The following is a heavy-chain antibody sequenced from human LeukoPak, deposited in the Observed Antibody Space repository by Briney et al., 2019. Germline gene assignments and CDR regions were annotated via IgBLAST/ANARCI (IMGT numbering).Heavy chain of an antibody. CDR3: ANASWVSNADAVL. V-gene: IGHV3-23*01. CDR2: LRGNGDT. J-gene: IGHJ4*02. Sequence: GGSLRLSCAASGFTFSSYAMSWVREAAARGLEGVSSLRGNGDTFYADSVKGRFTLSRDDFRNTVYLQLNNLRVEDTAVYYCANASWVSNADAVLWGQGTVVTVSP. CDR1: GFTFSSYA. D-gene: IGHD1-1*01.